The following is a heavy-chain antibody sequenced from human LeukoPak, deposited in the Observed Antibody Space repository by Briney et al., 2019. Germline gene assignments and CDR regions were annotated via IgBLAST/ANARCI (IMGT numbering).Heavy chain of an antibody. J-gene: IGHJ3*02. V-gene: IGHV1-8*03. CDR3: ARNSGSSTNAFDI. Sequence: ASVKVSCKAPGYTFTSYDINWVRQATGQGLEWMGWMNPNSGNTGYAQKFQGRVTITRNTSISTAYMELSSLRSEDTAVYYCARNSGSSTNAFDIWGQGTMVTVSS. D-gene: IGHD1-26*01. CDR2: MNPNSGNT. CDR1: GYTFTSYD.